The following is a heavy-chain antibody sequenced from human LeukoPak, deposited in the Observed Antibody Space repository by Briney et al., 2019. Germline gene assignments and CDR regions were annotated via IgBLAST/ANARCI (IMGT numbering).Heavy chain of an antibody. J-gene: IGHJ4*02. D-gene: IGHD6-19*01. CDR2: ISGNGGTT. CDR1: GFTFGNYA. V-gene: IGHV3-23*01. Sequence: GGSLRLSCVGSGFTFGNYAMNWVRQAPGKGLEWVSAISGNGGTTFYADSVKGRFTISRVNSRNTLYLQMNSLRADDTAVYYCTKHRLGVSGWYATDYRGQGTLVSVSS. CDR3: TKHRLGVSGWYATDY.